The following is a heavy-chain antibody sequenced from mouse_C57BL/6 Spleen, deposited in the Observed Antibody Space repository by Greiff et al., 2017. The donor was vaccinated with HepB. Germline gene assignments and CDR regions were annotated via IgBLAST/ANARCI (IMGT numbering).Heavy chain of an antibody. J-gene: IGHJ4*01. CDR1: GYTFTSYW. CDR2: IYPGNSDT. D-gene: IGHD1-1*01. Sequence: EVQLQQSGTVLARPGASVKMSCKTSGYTFTSYWMHWVKQRPGQGLEWIGAIYPGNSDTSYNQKFKSKAKLTAVTSASTAYMELSSRTNEDSAVYYCTGTGYYYDAMDYWGQGTSVTVSS. V-gene: IGHV1-5*01. CDR3: TGTGYYYDAMDY.